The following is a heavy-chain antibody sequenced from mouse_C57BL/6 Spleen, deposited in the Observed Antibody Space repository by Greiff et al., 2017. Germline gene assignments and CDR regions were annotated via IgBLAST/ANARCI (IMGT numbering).Heavy chain of an antibody. J-gene: IGHJ3*01. CDR1: GYTFTSYW. D-gene: IGHD2-4*01. CDR2: IYPSDSET. CDR3: ARLAYYDDDRAY. V-gene: IGHV1-61*01. Sequence: QVQLQQSGAELVRPGSSVKLSCKASGYTFTSYWMDWVKQRPGQGLEWIGNIYPSDSETHYNQKFKDKATLTVDKSSSTAYMQLSSLTSEDSAVYYCARLAYYDDDRAYWGQGTLVTVSA.